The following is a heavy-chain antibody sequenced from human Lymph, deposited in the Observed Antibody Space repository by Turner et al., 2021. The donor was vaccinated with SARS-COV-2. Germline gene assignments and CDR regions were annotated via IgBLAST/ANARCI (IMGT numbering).Heavy chain of an antibody. Sequence: EVPLVQSGAEVKKPGVSLTISCMGSGYTFTSYWIGWVPQMPGRGLWCMGIIYPGDSDTRYSPSFQGQVTISADKSSSTAYLQWSSLKASDTAMYYCSRREWGGSLGHIDYWGQGTLVTVSS. D-gene: IGHD3-3*01. J-gene: IGHJ4*02. V-gene: IGHV5-51*01. CDR2: IYPGDSDT. CDR3: SRREWGGSLGHIDY. CDR1: GYTFTSYW.